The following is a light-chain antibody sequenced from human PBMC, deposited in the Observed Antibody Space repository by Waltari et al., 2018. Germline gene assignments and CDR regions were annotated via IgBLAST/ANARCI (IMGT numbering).Light chain of an antibody. CDR3: AAWDDSLNGHVV. CDR2: SNN. J-gene: IGLJ2*01. Sequence: QSVLTQPPSASGTPGQRVTISCSGSSSNIGSNTVNWYQQLPGTAPKLRLYSNNQRPSGVPDRFSGSKSGTSASLAISGLQSEDEADYYCAAWDDSLNGHVVFGGGTKLTVL. CDR1: SSNIGSNT. V-gene: IGLV1-44*01.